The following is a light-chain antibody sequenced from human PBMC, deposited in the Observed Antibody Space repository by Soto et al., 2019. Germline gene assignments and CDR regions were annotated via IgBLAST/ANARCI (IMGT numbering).Light chain of an antibody. CDR3: QQAYTFPWT. CDR2: ASS. CDR1: QTLNNY. J-gene: IGKJ1*01. Sequence: DVQLTQSPSSLSASIGDRVTITCRASQTLNNYLNWYQHKPGKAPKFLIFASSSLQSGVPSGFSGSASGTDFTLTIANLQPEDFATYICQQAYTFPWTFGQGTK. V-gene: IGKV1-39*01.